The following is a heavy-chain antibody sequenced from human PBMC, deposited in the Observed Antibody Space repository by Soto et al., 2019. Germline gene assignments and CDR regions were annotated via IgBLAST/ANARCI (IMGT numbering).Heavy chain of an antibody. V-gene: IGHV1-24*01. CDR1: GYTLTELS. D-gene: IGHD2-2*01. Sequence: ASVKVSCKVSGYTLTELSMHWVRQAPGKGLEWMGGFDPEDGETIYAQKFQGRVTMTEDTSTDTAYMELSSLRSEDTAVYYCATFYCISTSCYFYFDYGGQETLVTVSS. CDR3: ATFYCISTSCYFYFDY. CDR2: FDPEDGET. J-gene: IGHJ4*02.